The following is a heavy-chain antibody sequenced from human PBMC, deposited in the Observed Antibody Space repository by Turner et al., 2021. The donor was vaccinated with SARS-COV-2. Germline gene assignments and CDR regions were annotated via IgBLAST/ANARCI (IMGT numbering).Heavy chain of an antibody. Sequence: QVQLQASGPGLVKPSETLSLICTVSGGSISSSAFYWGWVRQPPGKGLEWIGAIYYSGNTYYNPSLKSRLTISFDRSRNQFSVRLRSVTAADTAVYYCVRLPDYDILTKWGQGTLVTVSS. J-gene: IGHJ4*02. CDR2: IYYSGNT. V-gene: IGHV4-39*01. CDR3: VRLPDYDILTK. D-gene: IGHD3-9*01. CDR1: GGSISSSAFY.